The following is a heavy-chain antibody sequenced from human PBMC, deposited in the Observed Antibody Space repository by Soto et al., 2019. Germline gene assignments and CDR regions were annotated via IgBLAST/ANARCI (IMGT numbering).Heavy chain of an antibody. Sequence: QLQLQESGPGLVKPSETLSLTCTVSGGSISSSSYYWGWIRQPPGKGLEWIGSIYYSGSTYYNPSLKSQVTIYVDTSKNQCSLKLGSVTAADTAVYYCARIVAVAGRNAFDIWGQGTMVTVSS. CDR1: GGSISSSSYY. J-gene: IGHJ3*02. D-gene: IGHD6-19*01. CDR2: IYYSGST. V-gene: IGHV4-39*01. CDR3: ARIVAVAGRNAFDI.